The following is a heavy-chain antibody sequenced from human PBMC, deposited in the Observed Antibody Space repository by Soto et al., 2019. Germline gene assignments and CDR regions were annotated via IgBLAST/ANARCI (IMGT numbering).Heavy chain of an antibody. J-gene: IGHJ6*02. D-gene: IGHD3-22*01. V-gene: IGHV4-34*01. CDR1: GGSFSGYY. CDR3: AGGDYYHSSGYYFYYYTMDV. Sequence: SETLSLTCAVYGGSFSGYYWSWIRQPPGKGLEWIGEINHSGSTNYNPSLKSRVTISVDTSKNQFSLKLSSVTAADTAVYYCAGGDYYHSSGYYFYYYTMDVWGQGTTVTISS. CDR2: INHSGST.